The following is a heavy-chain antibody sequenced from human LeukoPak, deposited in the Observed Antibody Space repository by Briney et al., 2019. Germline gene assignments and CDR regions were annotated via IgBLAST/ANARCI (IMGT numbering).Heavy chain of an antibody. CDR2: IWYDGSNK. Sequence: PGRSLRLSCAASGFTFSSYGMHWVRQAPGKGLEWVAVIWYDGSNKYYADSVKGRFTISRDNSKNTLYLQMNSLRAEDTAVYYCARDHKRYYYGSGSYFGLNYGMDVWGQGTTVAVSS. J-gene: IGHJ6*02. CDR3: ARDHKRYYYGSGSYFGLNYGMDV. D-gene: IGHD3-10*01. CDR1: GFTFSSYG. V-gene: IGHV3-33*01.